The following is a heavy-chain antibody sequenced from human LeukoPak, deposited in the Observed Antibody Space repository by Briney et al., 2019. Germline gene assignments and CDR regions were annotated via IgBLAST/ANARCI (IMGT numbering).Heavy chain of an antibody. CDR1: GLTVSSNY. CDR2: IYSGGST. Sequence: PGGSLRLSCAASGLTVSSNYMSWVRQAPGKGLEWVSVIYSGGSTYYADSVKGRFTISRDDSKNTLYLQMNSLKTEDTAVYYCTTGESLIDIWGQGTMVTVSS. J-gene: IGHJ3*02. V-gene: IGHV3-53*01. CDR3: TTGESLIDI.